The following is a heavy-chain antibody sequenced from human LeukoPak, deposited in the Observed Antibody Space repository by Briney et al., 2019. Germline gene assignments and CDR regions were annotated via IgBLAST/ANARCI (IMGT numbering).Heavy chain of an antibody. Sequence: SETLSLTCPGSGGSISSYYWSWIRQPLGKGLEWIGYIYYSGSTNYNPSLESRVTISVDTSKNQYSLKLSSVTAADTAVYYCASSAVVPAAPFDYWGQGTLVTVAS. V-gene: IGHV4-59*08. CDR1: GGSISSYY. J-gene: IGHJ4*02. CDR3: ASSAVVPAAPFDY. D-gene: IGHD2-2*01. CDR2: IYYSGST.